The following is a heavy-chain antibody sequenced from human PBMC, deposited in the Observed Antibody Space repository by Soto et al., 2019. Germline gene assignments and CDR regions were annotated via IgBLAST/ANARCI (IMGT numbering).Heavy chain of an antibody. J-gene: IGHJ6*02. Sequence: QVQLQQWGAGLLKPSETLSLTCAVYGGSFSGYYWSWIRQPPGKGLEWIGEINHSGSTNYNPSLKSRVTISVDTSKNQFSLKLSSVTAADTAVYYCARATGSSWYHYYYGMDVWGQGTTVTVSS. CDR1: GGSFSGYY. D-gene: IGHD6-13*01. CDR3: ARATGSSWYHYYYGMDV. V-gene: IGHV4-34*01. CDR2: INHSGST.